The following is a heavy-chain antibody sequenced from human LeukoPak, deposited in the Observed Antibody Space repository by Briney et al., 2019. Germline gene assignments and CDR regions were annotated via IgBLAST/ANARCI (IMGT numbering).Heavy chain of an antibody. CDR3: ARRRDSGSLQHFDY. V-gene: IGHV3-48*01. CDR2: ISSSSSTI. J-gene: IGHJ4*02. D-gene: IGHD1-26*01. CDR1: GFTFSSYS. Sequence: GGSLRLSCAASGFTFSSYSMNWVRQAPGKGLEWVSYISSSSSTIYYADSVKGRFTISRDNAKNTLYLQMNSLRAEDTAVYYCARRRDSGSLQHFDYWGQGTLVTVSS.